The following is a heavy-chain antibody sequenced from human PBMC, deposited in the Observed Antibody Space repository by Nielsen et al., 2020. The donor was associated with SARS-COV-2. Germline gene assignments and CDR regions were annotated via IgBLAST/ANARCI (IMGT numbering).Heavy chain of an antibody. J-gene: IGHJ4*02. CDR2: INPSGGST. V-gene: IGHV1-46*01. CDR3: ARDVNLTGYYSY. CDR1: GYTFTSYY. D-gene: IGHD3-9*01. Sequence: SVKVSCKASGYTFTSYYMHWVRQAPGQGLEWMGVINPSGGSTNYAQKFQGRVTMTRDTSTSTVYMELSSLRSEDTAVYYCARDVNLTGYYSYWGQGTLVTVSS.